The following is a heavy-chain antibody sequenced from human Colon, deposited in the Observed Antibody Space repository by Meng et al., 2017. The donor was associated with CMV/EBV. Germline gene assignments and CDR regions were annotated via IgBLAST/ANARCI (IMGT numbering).Heavy chain of an antibody. J-gene: IGHJ6*02. V-gene: IGHV3-21*04. CDR1: GFTFSDYS. Sequence: GESLKISCAASGFTFSDYSMNWVRQAPGEGLEWVSSISFSSSYMYYADSVKGRFTISRDNAKNSLYLQMNGLRAEDTALYYCAKDISPVGGSTGYHGMDVWGQGTTVTVSS. CDR2: ISFSSSYM. D-gene: IGHD1-7*01. CDR3: AKDISPVGGSTGYHGMDV.